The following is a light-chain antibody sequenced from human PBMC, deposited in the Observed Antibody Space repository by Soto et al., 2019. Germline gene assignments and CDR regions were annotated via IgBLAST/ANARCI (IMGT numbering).Light chain of an antibody. J-gene: IGKJ5*01. Sequence: EIGLSQSPGTLSLSPGERATVSCRASERIYSAYLGWYQQKPGQAPRLLIYGTSGRATGIPDWFSGSGSVTDFTLTISRLEPEDFAVYYCQQYGNSPITFGQGTRLEIK. CDR3: QQYGNSPIT. CDR1: ERIYSAY. CDR2: GTS. V-gene: IGKV3-20*01.